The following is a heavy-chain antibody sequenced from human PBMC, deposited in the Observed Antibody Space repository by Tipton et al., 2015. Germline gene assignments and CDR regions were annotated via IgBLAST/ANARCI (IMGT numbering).Heavy chain of an antibody. CDR2: ISHSGNT. D-gene: IGHD3-9*01. CDR1: AYSITSDYY. CDR3: ACHDYDLLTRDYQTVDY. Sequence: TLSLTCAVSAYSITSDYYWGWIRQPPGKGLEWIGSISHSGNTYYNPSLKSRVTISVDTSKNQFSLRVRSVTAADTAVYYCACHDYDLLTRDYQTVDYWGQGTLVTVSS. V-gene: IGHV4-38-2*01. J-gene: IGHJ4*02.